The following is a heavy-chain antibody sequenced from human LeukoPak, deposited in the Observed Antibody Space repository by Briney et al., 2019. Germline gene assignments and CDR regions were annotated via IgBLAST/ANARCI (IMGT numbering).Heavy chain of an antibody. D-gene: IGHD6-13*01. CDR3: ASTAAGTPYYFDY. CDR1: GYTFTGYY. V-gene: IGHV1-2*02. CDR2: INPNSGGT. Sequence: ASVKVSCKASGYTFTGYYMHWVRQAPGQGLEWMGWINPNSGGTNYAQKFQGRVTMTRDTSISTAYVELSRLRSDDTAVYYCASTAAGTPYYFDYWGQGTLVTVSS. J-gene: IGHJ4*02.